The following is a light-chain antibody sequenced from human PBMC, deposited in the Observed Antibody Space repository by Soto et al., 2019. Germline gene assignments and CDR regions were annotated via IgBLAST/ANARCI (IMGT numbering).Light chain of an antibody. J-gene: IGKJ5*01. V-gene: IGKV2-28*01. Sequence: DIVMTQSPLSLPVTPGEPASISCRSSQSLLHSKGYNYLDWYLQKPGQSPQLLIYLGSNRASGVPDRFNCSGSGTDFTLKISRVEAEDVGVYYCMQALQTPPTFGQGTRLEIK. CDR2: LGS. CDR3: MQALQTPPT. CDR1: QSLLHSKGYNY.